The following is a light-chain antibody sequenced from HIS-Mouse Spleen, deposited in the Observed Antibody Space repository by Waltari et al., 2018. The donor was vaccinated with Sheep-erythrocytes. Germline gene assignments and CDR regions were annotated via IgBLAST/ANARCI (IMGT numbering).Light chain of an antibody. CDR2: EVS. J-gene: IGLJ3*02. CDR1: SSDVGCYHL. V-gene: IGLV2-23*02. Sequence: QSALTHPASVSGSPGQSITISCTGTSSDVGCYHLVSCYQKHPGKAPKLMFDEVSKRPSGVSNRFSGSKSGNTASLTISGLQAEDEADYYCCSYAGSSTPWVFGGGTKLTVL. CDR3: CSYAGSSTPWV.